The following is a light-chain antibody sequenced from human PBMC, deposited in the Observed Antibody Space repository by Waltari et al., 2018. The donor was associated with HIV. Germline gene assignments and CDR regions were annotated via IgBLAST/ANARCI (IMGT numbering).Light chain of an antibody. CDR1: ALPKQY. CDR3: QSADSSGTYHWV. J-gene: IGLJ3*02. V-gene: IGLV3-25*03. Sequence: SYELTPPPSVSVSPGQTARIPCSGDALPKQYAYCYQQKPGQAPVLVIYKDRERPAGIPERFSGSSSGTTVTLTISGVQAEDEADYYCQSADSSGTYHWVFGGGTKLTVL. CDR2: KDR.